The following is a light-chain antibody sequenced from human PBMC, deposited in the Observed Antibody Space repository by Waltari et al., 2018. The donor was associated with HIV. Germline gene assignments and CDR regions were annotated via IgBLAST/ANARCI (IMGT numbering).Light chain of an antibody. Sequence: QLVVTQSPSASASLGASVKITCTLSSRHSTYAIAWHQQRPDKAPRHLMKLHNNGSHIKGDGIPNRFSGSSSGAERYLTISSLQSEDEADYYCQTWGTGIQVFGGGTKLTVL. V-gene: IGLV4-69*01. CDR1: SRHSTYA. CDR2: LHNNGSH. J-gene: IGLJ3*02. CDR3: QTWGTGIQV.